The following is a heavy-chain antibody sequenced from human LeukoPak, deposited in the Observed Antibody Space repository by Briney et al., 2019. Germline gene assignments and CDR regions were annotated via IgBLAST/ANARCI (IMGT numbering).Heavy chain of an antibody. D-gene: IGHD1-1*01. CDR1: GGSISSYY. V-gene: IGHV4-4*07. CDR2: FYSSVST. Sequence: PSETLSLTCIVSGGSISSYYWNWIRQSAGKGLEWIGRFYSSVSTDYNPSLKRRVTMSVDTSKNQFSLKLSSVTAADTAVYYCAREGERASFDYWGQGTLVTVSS. J-gene: IGHJ4*02. CDR3: AREGERASFDY.